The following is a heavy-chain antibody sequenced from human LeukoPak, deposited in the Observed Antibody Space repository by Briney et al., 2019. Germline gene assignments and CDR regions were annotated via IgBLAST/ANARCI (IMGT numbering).Heavy chain of an antibody. J-gene: IGHJ4*01. CDR2: ITGSGDST. V-gene: IGHV3-23*01. Sequence: QAGGSLRLSCAASGFTFSSNAKNWVRQAPGKGLEWVSGITGSGDSTYYADSVKGRFTISRDNSKNTVYLQMNSLRVEDTAVYHCGKERYGSSSVVDYWGHGTLVTVSS. CDR1: GFTFSSNA. CDR3: GKERYGSSSVVDY. D-gene: IGHD6-6*01.